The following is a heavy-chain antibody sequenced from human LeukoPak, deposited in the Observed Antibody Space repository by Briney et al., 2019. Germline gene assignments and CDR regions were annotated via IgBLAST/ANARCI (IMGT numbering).Heavy chain of an antibody. Sequence: GESLKISYKGSGYSFTSYWIGWVRPMPGKGLEWMGIIYPGDSDTRYGPSFQGQVTISADKSISTAYLQWSSLKASDTAMYYCARRGPYDILTGYYYDYWGQGTLVTVSS. CDR1: GYSFTSYW. CDR2: IYPGDSDT. V-gene: IGHV5-51*01. J-gene: IGHJ4*02. D-gene: IGHD3-9*01. CDR3: ARRGPYDILTGYYYDY.